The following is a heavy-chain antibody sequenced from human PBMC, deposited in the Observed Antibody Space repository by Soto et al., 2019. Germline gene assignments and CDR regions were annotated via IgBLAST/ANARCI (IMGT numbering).Heavy chain of an antibody. V-gene: IGHV3-9*01. CDR2: ISWNSGSI. J-gene: IGHJ3*02. CDR3: AKDQPAAMPAVGAFDI. Sequence: GGSLRLSCAASGFTFDDYAMHWVRQAPGKGLEWVSGISWNSGSIGYADSVKGRFTISRDNAKNSLYLQMNSLRAEDTALYYCAKDQPAAMPAVGAFDIWGQGTMVTVSS. D-gene: IGHD2-2*01. CDR1: GFTFDDYA.